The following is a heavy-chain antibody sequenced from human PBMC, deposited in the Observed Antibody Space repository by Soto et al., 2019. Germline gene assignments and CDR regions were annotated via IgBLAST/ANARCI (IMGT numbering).Heavy chain of an antibody. CDR1: GGSVRSYY. CDR2: IFHSGST. J-gene: IGHJ5*02. CDR3: ARDHYYGPGGHWFDP. D-gene: IGHD3-10*01. V-gene: IGHV4-59*02. Sequence: SETLSLTCTVSGGSVRSYYWSWIRQPPGKGLEWIGYIFHSGSTNYNPSLKSRVTISLDTSKNQFSLKLSSVTAADTAVYYCARDHYYGPGGHWFDPWGQGTLVTVSS.